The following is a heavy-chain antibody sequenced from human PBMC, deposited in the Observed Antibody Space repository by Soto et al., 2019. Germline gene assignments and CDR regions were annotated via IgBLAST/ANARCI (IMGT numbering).Heavy chain of an antibody. CDR2: IFHSGNA. V-gene: IGHV4-59*01. Sequence: SETLSLTCTVSGGSIRNVYWSWIRQPPGKGLEWIGFIFHSGNAKYNPSLKSRVTMSVDTSKNQFSLSLDSVTAADTAVYFCARAHAPTLPFDYWGQGTLVTVSS. CDR3: ARAHAPTLPFDY. CDR1: GGSIRNVY. D-gene: IGHD2-15*01. J-gene: IGHJ4*02.